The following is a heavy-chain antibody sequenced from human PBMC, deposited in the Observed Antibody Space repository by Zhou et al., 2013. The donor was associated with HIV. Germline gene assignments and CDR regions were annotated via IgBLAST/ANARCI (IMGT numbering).Heavy chain of an antibody. J-gene: IGHJ4*02. CDR1: GGSFSGYY. CDR2: INHSGST. CDR3: ARRRRLRFNGFDY. D-gene: IGHD5-12*01. Sequence: VQLQQWGAGLLKPSETLSLTCAVYGGSFSGYYWSWIRQPPGKGLEWIGEINHSGSTNYNPSLKSRVTISVDTSKNQFSLKLSSVTAADTAVYYCARRRRLRFNGFDYWGQGTLVTVSS. V-gene: IGHV4-34*01.